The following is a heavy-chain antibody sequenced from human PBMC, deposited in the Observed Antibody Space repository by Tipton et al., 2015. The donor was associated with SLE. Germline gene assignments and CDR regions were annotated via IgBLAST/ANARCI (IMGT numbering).Heavy chain of an antibody. J-gene: IGHJ4*02. D-gene: IGHD6-13*01. Sequence: TLSLTCTVSGGSISSYYWSWIRQPPGKGLEWIGYIYYSGSTNYNPSLKSRVTISVDTPKNQFSLKLSSVTAADTAVYYCARVAGIAAAGYFDYWGQGTLVTVSS. CDR2: IYYSGST. CDR1: GGSISSYY. V-gene: IGHV4-59*12. CDR3: ARVAGIAAAGYFDY.